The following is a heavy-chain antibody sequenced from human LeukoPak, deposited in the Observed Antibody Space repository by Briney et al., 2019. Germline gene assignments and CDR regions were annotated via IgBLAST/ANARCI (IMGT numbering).Heavy chain of an antibody. V-gene: IGHV4-39*01. J-gene: IGHJ4*02. D-gene: IGHD3-22*01. CDR1: GGSISISSYY. CDR3: AGHGHYYDSSGYHDY. CDR2: IYYSGST. Sequence: KPSETLSLTCTVSGGSISISSYYWGWIRQPPGKGLEWIGSIYYSGSTYYNPSLKSRVTISVDTSKNQFSLKLSSVTAADTAVYYCAGHGHYYDSSGYHDYWGQGTLVTVSS.